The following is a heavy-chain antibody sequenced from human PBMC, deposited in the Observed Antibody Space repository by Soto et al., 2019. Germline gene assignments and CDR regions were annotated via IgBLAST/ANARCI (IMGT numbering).Heavy chain of an antibody. D-gene: IGHD3-16*01. CDR3: AKIGVRYYYYGMDG. CDR2: ISGSGGST. Sequence: EVQLLESGGGLVQPGGSLRLSCAASGFTFSSYAMSWVRQAPGKGLEWVSAISGSGGSTYYADSVKGRFTISRDNSKNTLYLQMNRLRAEDTAVYYCAKIGVRYYYYGMDGWGQGTTVTVSS. CDR1: GFTFSSYA. V-gene: IGHV3-23*01. J-gene: IGHJ6*02.